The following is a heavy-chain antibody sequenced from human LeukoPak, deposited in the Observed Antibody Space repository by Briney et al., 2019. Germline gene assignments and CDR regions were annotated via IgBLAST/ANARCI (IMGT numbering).Heavy chain of an antibody. Sequence: PSETLSLTCAVSGYSISSGYYWGWIRQPPGKGLEWIGSIYHSGSTYYNPSPKSRVTISVDTSKNQFSLKLSSVTAADTAAYYCARHDYGDRIFQHWGQGTLVTVSS. CDR3: ARHDYGDRIFQH. CDR2: IYHSGST. CDR1: GYSISSGYY. J-gene: IGHJ1*01. D-gene: IGHD4-17*01. V-gene: IGHV4-38-2*01.